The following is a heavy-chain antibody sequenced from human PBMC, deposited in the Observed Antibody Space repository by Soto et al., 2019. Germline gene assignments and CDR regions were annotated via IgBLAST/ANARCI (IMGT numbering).Heavy chain of an antibody. Sequence: SGPTLVNPTQTLTLTCTFSGFSLSTSGMCVSWIRQSPGKALEWLARIDWDDDRFYSTSLKTRLTISKDTSKNQVVLTMTNMDPVDTATYFCAHRPFNSAWHDAYDIWGPGTMVTVSS. CDR2: IDWDDDR. V-gene: IGHV2-70*12. D-gene: IGHD5-18*01. CDR1: GFSLSTSGMC. CDR3: AHRPFNSAWHDAYDI. J-gene: IGHJ3*02.